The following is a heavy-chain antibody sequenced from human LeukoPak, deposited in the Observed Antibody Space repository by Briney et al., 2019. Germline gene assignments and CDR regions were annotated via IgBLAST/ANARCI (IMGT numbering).Heavy chain of an antibody. Sequence: GESLKISCKGSGYSFTNYWISWVRQMPGKGLEWMGRIDPSDSYTNYSPSFQGHVTISADKSISTADLQWSSLKASDTAMYYCVRHGGGYPLYYFDYWGQGTLVTVSS. J-gene: IGHJ4*02. CDR3: VRHGGGYPLYYFDY. CDR1: GYSFTNYW. CDR2: IDPSDSYT. V-gene: IGHV5-10-1*01. D-gene: IGHD3-16*01.